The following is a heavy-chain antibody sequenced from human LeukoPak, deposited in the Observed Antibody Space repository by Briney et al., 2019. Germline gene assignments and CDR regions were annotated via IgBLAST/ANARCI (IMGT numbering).Heavy chain of an antibody. CDR3: AREWYYGSGNYYYYYYMDV. V-gene: IGHV1-69*05. D-gene: IGHD3-10*01. CDR1: GGTFSSYA. CDR2: IIPIFGTA. Sequence: SVKVSCKASGGTFSSYAISWARQAPGQGLEWMGGIIPIFGTANYAQKFQGRVTITTDESTSTAYMELSSLRSEDTAVYYCAREWYYGSGNYYYYYYMDVWGKGTTVTVSS. J-gene: IGHJ6*03.